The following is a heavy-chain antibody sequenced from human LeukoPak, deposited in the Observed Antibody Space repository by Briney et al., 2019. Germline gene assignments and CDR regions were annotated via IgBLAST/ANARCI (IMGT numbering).Heavy chain of an antibody. D-gene: IGHD7-27*01. CDR2: IYSGST. Sequence: SETLSLTCTVSGGSISRSGYYWGWFRQPPGKGLEWIGSIYSGSTYYNPSLKSRVTISVDTSKNQFSLKLTSATVADTAVYYCARVDNWGSTDYWGQGTLVTVSS. CDR3: ARVDNWGSTDY. J-gene: IGHJ4*02. CDR1: GGSISRSGYY. V-gene: IGHV4-39*07.